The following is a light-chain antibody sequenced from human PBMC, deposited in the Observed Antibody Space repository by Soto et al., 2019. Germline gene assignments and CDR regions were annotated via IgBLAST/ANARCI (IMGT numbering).Light chain of an antibody. Sequence: QSALTQPPSAAGSPGQSVAISCTGTSSDVGGYNYVSWYQQHPGKAPKLMIYEVNKRPSGVPDRFSGSKSGNTASLTVSGRQAEDEADYFCSSYAGSSNVFATGSKLAVL. CDR1: SSDVGGYNY. J-gene: IGLJ1*01. CDR2: EVN. V-gene: IGLV2-8*01. CDR3: SSYAGSSNV.